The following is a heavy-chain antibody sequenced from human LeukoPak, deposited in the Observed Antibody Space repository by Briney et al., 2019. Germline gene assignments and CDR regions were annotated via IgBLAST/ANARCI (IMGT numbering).Heavy chain of an antibody. CDR1: GFTFSSYS. CDR2: ISSSSSTI. J-gene: IGHJ4*02. CDR3: ARDPPTVAAAGTGFDY. D-gene: IGHD6-13*01. Sequence: GGSLRLSCAASGFTFSSYSMNWVRQAPGKGLEWVSYISSSSSTIYYADSVKGRFTISRDNAKNSLHLQMNSLRAEDTAVYYCARDPPTVAAAGTGFDYWGQGTLVTVSS. V-gene: IGHV3-48*01.